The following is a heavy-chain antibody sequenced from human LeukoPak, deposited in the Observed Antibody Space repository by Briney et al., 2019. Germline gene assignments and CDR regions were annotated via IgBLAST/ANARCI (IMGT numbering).Heavy chain of an antibody. CDR1: GFTFSSYS. D-gene: IGHD6-6*01. CDR3: ARDSRSDAFDI. V-gene: IGHV3-48*04. CDR2: ISSSSSTI. Sequence: GGSLRLSCAASGFTFSSYSMNWVRQAPGKGLEWVSYISSSSSTIYYADSVKGRFTISRDNAKNSLYLQMNSLRAEDTAVYYCARDSRSDAFDIWGQGTMVTVSS. J-gene: IGHJ3*02.